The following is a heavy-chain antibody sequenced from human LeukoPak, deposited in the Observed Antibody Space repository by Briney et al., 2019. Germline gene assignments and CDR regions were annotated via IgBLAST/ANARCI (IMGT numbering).Heavy chain of an antibody. CDR3: ARLSSIAARPVDY. CDR1: GFTFSSYG. Sequence: PGGSLRLSCAASGFTFSSYGMHWVRQAPGKGLEWVAFIRYDGSNKYYADSVKGRFTISRDNSKNTLYLQMNSLRAEDTAVYYCARLSSIAARPVDYWGQGTLVTVSS. CDR2: IRYDGSNK. J-gene: IGHJ4*02. V-gene: IGHV3-30*02. D-gene: IGHD6-6*01.